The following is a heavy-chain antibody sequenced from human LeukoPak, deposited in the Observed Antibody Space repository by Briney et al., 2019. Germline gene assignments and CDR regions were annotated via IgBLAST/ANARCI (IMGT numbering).Heavy chain of an antibody. V-gene: IGHV1-8*01. CDR2: MNPNSGNT. Sequence: ASVKVSCKAPGYTFTSYDINWVRQATGQGLEWMGWMNPNSGNTGYAQKFQGRVTMTRNTSISTAYMELSSLRSEDTAVYYCARGTPYYYYYGMDVWGQGTTVTVSS. D-gene: IGHD4-23*01. CDR3: ARGTPYYYYYGMDV. CDR1: GYTFTSYD. J-gene: IGHJ6*02.